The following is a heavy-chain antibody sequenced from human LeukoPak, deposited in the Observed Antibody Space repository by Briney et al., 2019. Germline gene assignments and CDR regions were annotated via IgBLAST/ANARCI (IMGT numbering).Heavy chain of an antibody. J-gene: IGHJ5*02. Sequence: GESLKISCKGSGYSFTSYWIGWVRQMPGKGLEWIGIIYPGDSNIRYSPSFKGQVTISADKSLSTAYLQWSSLKASDTAIYYCARRLGATKRFDPWGQGTLVTVSS. CDR2: IYPGDSNI. CDR3: ARRLGATKRFDP. V-gene: IGHV5-51*01. D-gene: IGHD1-26*01. CDR1: GYSFTSYW.